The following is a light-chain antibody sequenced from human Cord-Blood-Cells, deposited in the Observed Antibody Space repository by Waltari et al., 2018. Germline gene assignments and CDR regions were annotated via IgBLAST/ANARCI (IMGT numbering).Light chain of an antibody. CDR1: SSDVGGYNY. Sequence: LTQPASVSGSPGQSITISCTGTSSDVGGYNYVSWYQQHPGKAPKLMIYDVSNRPSGVSNRFSGSKSGNTSSLTISGLQAEDEADYYCSSYTSSSTLVFGGGTKLTVL. J-gene: IGLJ2*01. CDR2: DVS. V-gene: IGLV2-14*01. CDR3: SSYTSSSTLV.